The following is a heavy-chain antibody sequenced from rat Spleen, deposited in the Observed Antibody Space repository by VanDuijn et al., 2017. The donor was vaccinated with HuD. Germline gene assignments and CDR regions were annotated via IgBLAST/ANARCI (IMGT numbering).Heavy chain of an antibody. D-gene: IGHD1-9*01. V-gene: IGHV5-19*01. CDR2: ISPSGGST. Sequence: EVQLVESGGGLVQPGRSLKLSCAASGFTFSNYGMHWIRQAPTKGLEWVASISPSGGSTYYRDSVRGRFTISRDNAKSTLYLQMDSLRSEDTATYYCATEPYYRYTLFDYWGQGVMVTVSS. CDR1: GFTFSNYG. CDR3: ATEPYYRYTLFDY. J-gene: IGHJ2*01.